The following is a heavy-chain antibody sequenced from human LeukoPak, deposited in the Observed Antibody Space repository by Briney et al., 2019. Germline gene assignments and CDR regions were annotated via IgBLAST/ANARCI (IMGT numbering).Heavy chain of an antibody. J-gene: IGHJ3*02. Sequence: ASVKVSCKASGYTFTSYGISWVRQAPGQGLEWMGWVSAYNGNTNYAQKLQGRVTMTTDTSTSTAYMELRSLRSDDTAVYYCARDRLAGIAAALTWAFDIWGQGTMVTVSS. D-gene: IGHD6-13*01. V-gene: IGHV1-18*01. CDR2: VSAYNGNT. CDR1: GYTFTSYG. CDR3: ARDRLAGIAAALTWAFDI.